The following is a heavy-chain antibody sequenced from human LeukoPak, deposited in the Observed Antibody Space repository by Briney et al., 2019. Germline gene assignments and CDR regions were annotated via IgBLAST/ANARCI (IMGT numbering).Heavy chain of an antibody. V-gene: IGHV4-4*07. J-gene: IGHJ3*02. CDR1: GGSISSYY. CDR3: AIRYSSDWHSDAFDI. Sequence: SETLSLTCTVSGGSISSYYWSWIRQPAGKGLEWIGSIYTSYSPSLKSRITISVDTSKNQFSLKLTSVTAADTAVYYCAIRYSSDWHSDAFDIWGQGTMVTVSS. D-gene: IGHD6-19*01. CDR2: IYT.